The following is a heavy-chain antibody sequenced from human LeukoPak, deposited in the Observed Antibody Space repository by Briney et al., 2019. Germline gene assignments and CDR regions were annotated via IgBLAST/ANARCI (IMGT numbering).Heavy chain of an antibody. CDR2: INPNSGGT. J-gene: IGHJ5*02. D-gene: IGHD3-22*01. CDR1: GYTFTAYY. CDR3: ARGVHVRKYDSNENCFDP. Sequence: GASVKVSCKASGYTFTAYYMHWVRQAPGQGLEWMGLINPNSGGTNYAQKFQDRVTMTRDTSISTVYMELSSLRSEDTAVFYCARGVHVRKYDSNENCFDPWGQGTLVTVSS. V-gene: IGHV1-2*02.